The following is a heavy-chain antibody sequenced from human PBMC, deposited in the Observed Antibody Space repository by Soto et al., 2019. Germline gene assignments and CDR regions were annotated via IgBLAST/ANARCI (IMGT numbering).Heavy chain of an antibody. Sequence: QITLKESGPTLVKPTQTLTLTCTFSGFSLTTSGVGVGWIRQSPGKAPEWLAVVYWDDDKRYRQPLKSRLSITTDTSKNQVVLTMTNMEPLDTATYYCAAAEYYDFQSGFGGGFDPWGQGLLVTVSS. J-gene: IGHJ5*02. V-gene: IGHV2-5*02. CDR1: GFSLTTSGVG. CDR2: VYWDDDK. D-gene: IGHD3-3*01. CDR3: AAAEYYDFQSGFGGGFDP.